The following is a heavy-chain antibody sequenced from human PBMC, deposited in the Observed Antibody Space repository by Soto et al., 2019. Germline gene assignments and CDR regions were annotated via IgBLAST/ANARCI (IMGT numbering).Heavy chain of an antibody. D-gene: IGHD1-26*01. CDR2: IRSKASAYAT. CDR3: TRVETTPFDY. V-gene: IGHV3-73*01. CDR1: GFTLSGSA. Sequence: GGSLRLSSAASGFTLSGSAIHWVRQASGKGLEWVGRIRSKASAYATGYAASVKGRFTISRDDSRNTAYLQMNSLKTEDTAVYYCTRVETTPFDYWGQGSLVTVSS. J-gene: IGHJ4*02.